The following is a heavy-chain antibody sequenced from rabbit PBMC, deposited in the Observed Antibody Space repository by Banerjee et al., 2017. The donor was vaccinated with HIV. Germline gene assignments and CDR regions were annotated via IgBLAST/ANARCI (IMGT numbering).Heavy chain of an antibody. CDR1: GFSFSSYW. V-gene: IGHV1S45*01. J-gene: IGHJ4*01. D-gene: IGHD1-1*01. CDR2: IYAGRSGTT. Sequence: QEQLKESGGDLVKPGASLTLTCTASGFSFSSYWICWVRQAPGKGLEWVACIYAGRSGTTYYASWAKGRFTISRSTSLNTVTLQLNSLTAADTATYFCARSTGSSSGLYYFNLWGPGTLVTVS. CDR3: ARSTGSSSGLYYFNL.